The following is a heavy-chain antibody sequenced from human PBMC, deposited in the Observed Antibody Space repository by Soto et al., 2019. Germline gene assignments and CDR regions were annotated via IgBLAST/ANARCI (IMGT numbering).Heavy chain of an antibody. V-gene: IGHV4-30-2*01. D-gene: IGHD3-9*01. CDR1: GGSINNGGYS. CDR3: ARTSYDILTGRLDAFDI. Sequence: LSLTCAVSGGSINNGGYSWSWLRQPPGKGLEWIGYISHGGNTYYNPSLRSRVIMSIDKSKNHFSLGLKSVTAADTATYYCARTSYDILTGRLDAFDIWGQGTMVTVSS. CDR2: ISHGGNT. J-gene: IGHJ3*02.